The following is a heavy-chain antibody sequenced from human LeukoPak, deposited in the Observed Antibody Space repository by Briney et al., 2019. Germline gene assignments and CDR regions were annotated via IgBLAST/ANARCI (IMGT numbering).Heavy chain of an antibody. Sequence: PGGSLGLSCAASGFTVSSNYMSWVRQAAGKGLEWVSVIYRSGSAYYADSVKGRFTISRDHSKNTLYLQMNSLRAEDTAMYYCARDSGTNLDYWGQGTLVTVSS. V-gene: IGHV3-53*01. CDR3: ARDSGTNLDY. CDR2: IYRSGSA. CDR1: GFTVSSNY. J-gene: IGHJ4*02.